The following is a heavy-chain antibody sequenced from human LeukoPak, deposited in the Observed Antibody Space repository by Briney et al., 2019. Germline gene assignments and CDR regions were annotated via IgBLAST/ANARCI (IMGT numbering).Heavy chain of an antibody. J-gene: IGHJ2*01. CDR1: GGSISSYY. CDR3: ARVDVTMIVVVPYWYFDL. CDR2: IYYSGST. D-gene: IGHD3-22*01. Sequence: PSETLSLTCTVSGGSISSYYWSWIRQPPGKGLEWIGYIYYSGSTNYNPSLKSRVTISVDTSKNQFSLKLSSVTAADTAVYYCARVDVTMIVVVPYWYFDLWGRGTLVTVSS. V-gene: IGHV4-59*01.